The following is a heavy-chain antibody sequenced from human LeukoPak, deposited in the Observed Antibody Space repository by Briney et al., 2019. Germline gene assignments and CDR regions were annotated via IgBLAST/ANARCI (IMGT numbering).Heavy chain of an antibody. CDR2: IYYSGTT. V-gene: IGHV4-59*01. J-gene: IGHJ4*02. D-gene: IGHD6-13*01. CDR3: ARGVYIAAAQYGY. Sequence: SETLSLTCTASGGSMSSYYWSWIRQPPGKGLEWIGYIYYSGTTNYNPSLKSRVTISVDTSKNQFSLKLRSVTAADTAVYYCARGVYIAAAQYGYWGQGTLVTVSS. CDR1: GGSMSSYY.